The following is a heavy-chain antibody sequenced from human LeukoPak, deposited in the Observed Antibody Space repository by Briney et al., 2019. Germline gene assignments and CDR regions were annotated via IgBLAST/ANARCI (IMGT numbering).Heavy chain of an antibody. D-gene: IGHD4-17*01. J-gene: IGHJ4*02. CDR1: GFTFSGYA. V-gene: IGHV3-43*02. CDR2: ISGDGGST. Sequence: PGGSLRLSCAASGFTFSGYAMSWVRQAPGKGLEWVSLISGDGGSTYYADSVKGRFTISRDNSKNSLYLQMNSLRTEDTALYYCAKDRRLRQGGHFDYWGQGTLVTVSS. CDR3: AKDRRLRQGGHFDY.